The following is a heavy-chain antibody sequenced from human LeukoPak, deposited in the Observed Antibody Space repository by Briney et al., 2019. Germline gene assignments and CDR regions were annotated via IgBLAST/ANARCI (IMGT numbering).Heavy chain of an antibody. V-gene: IGHV3-23*01. D-gene: IGHD3-10*01. CDR3: AKDHDYYASGPI. CDR2: ISGSGDST. J-gene: IGHJ3*02. CDR1: GFTFSNYA. Sequence: QPGGSLRLSCAASGFTFSNYAMNWVRQAPGKGLEWVSAISGSGDSTYYADSVKGRFTISRDNSKNTLYLQMNSLRAEDTAVYYCAKDHDYYASGPIWGQGTTVTVSS.